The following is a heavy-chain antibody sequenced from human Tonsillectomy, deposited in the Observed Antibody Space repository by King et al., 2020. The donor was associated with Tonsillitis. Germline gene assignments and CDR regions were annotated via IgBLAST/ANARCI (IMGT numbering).Heavy chain of an antibody. V-gene: IGHV1-2*02. CDR1: GYTFTGYY. J-gene: IGHJ4*02. CDR2: INPSSGGT. D-gene: IGHD2-15*01. Sequence: LQLVQSGAEVKKPGASVKVSCKASGYTFTGYYMHWVRQAPGQGLEWMGWINPSSGGTNYAQKFQGRVTMTRDTSISTAYMELSRLRSDDTAVYYCARARGGIVVVVATLDYWGQGTLVTVSS. CDR3: ARARGGIVVVVATLDY.